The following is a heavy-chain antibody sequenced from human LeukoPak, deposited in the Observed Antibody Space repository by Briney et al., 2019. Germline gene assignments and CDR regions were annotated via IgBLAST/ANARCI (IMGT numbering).Heavy chain of an antibody. J-gene: IGHJ4*02. CDR2: ISSSSSYI. D-gene: IGHD6-13*01. CDR1: GFTFSSYA. Sequence: GGSLRLSCAASGFTFSSYAMHWVRQAPGKGLGWVSSISSSSSYIYYADSVKGRFTISRDNAKNSLYLQMNSLRAEDTAVYYCARGSSSWYDYWGQGTLVTVSS. V-gene: IGHV3-21*01. CDR3: ARGSSSWYDY.